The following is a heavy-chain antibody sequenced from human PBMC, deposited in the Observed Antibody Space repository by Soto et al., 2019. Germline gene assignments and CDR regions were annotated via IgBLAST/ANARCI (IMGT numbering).Heavy chain of an antibody. V-gene: IGHV3-23*01. CDR1: GFTFSSYA. J-gene: IGHJ6*03. Sequence: PGGSLRLSCAASGFTFSSYAMSWVRQAPGKGLEWVSAISGSGGSTYYAESVKGRFTISRDNSKNTLYLQMNSLRAEDTAVYYCAKGMGDFWSGYYSGYYYYMDVWGKGTTVTVSS. CDR2: ISGSGGST. CDR3: AKGMGDFWSGYYSGYYYYMDV. D-gene: IGHD3-3*01.